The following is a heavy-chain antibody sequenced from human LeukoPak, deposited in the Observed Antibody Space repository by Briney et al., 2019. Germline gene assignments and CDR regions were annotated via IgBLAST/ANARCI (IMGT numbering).Heavy chain of an antibody. J-gene: IGHJ4*02. CDR3: ARDQVGVGASYFDY. CDR1: GGSISSYY. V-gene: IGHV4-59*01. Sequence: TLSLTCTVSGGSISSYYWSWIRQPPGKGLEWIGYIYYSGSTNYNPSLKSRVTISVDTSKNQFSLKLSSVTAADTAVYYCARDQVGVGASYFDYWGQGTLVTVSS. D-gene: IGHD1-26*01. CDR2: IYYSGST.